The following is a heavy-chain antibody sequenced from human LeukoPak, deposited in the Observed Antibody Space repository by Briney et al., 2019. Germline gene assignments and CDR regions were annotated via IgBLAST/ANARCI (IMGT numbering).Heavy chain of an antibody. CDR1: GGSFSGYY. Sequence: SETLSLTCAVYGGSFSGYYWSWIRQPPGKGLEWIGEINHSGSTNYNPSLKSRVTISVDTSKNQFSLKLSSVTAADAAVYYCARLAAAHWGQGTLVTVSS. D-gene: IGHD6-13*01. CDR3: ARLAAAH. CDR2: INHSGST. J-gene: IGHJ4*02. V-gene: IGHV4-34*01.